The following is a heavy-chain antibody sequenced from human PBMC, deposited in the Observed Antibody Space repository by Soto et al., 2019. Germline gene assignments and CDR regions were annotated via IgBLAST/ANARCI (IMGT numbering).Heavy chain of an antibody. Sequence: PGGSLRLSCAASGFTFSSYAMHWVRQAPGKGLEWVAVISYDGSNKYYADSVKGRFTISRDNSKNTLYLQMNSLRVEDKALYYCAKGLRGHYDSWGQGTLVTVSS. CDR3: AKGLRGHYDS. J-gene: IGHJ4*02. CDR2: ISYDGSNK. V-gene: IGHV3-30-3*01. CDR1: GFTFSSYA. D-gene: IGHD3-16*01.